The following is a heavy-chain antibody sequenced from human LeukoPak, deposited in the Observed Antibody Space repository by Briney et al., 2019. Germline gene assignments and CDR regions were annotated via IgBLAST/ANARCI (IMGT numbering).Heavy chain of an antibody. D-gene: IGHD2-2*01. CDR3: ARVVPNCSSIRCYVRD. V-gene: IGHV1-46*01. CDR2: INPSGGST. J-gene: IGHJ4*01. CDR1: GYTFTSYY. Sequence: ASVKVSCKASGYTFTSYYMHWVRQAPGQGLEWMGIINPSGGSTSYAQNLQGRVTMTTDTSTSTAYMEVRGLRSDDTAMYYCARVVPNCSSIRCYVRDWGQGTLVTVSS.